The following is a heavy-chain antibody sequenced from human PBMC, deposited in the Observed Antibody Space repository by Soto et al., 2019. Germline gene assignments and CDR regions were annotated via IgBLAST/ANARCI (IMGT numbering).Heavy chain of an antibody. CDR1: GGSISSTESY. CDR2: INYRGRT. J-gene: IGHJ5*02. CDR3: AKGGASSQWFAP. V-gene: IGHV4-31*03. Sequence: ASETLSLTCSVSGGSISSTESYWSWIRQHPGKGPEWIAFINYRGRTSYNPSLRSRVTISGDTSKSQFSLNLTSVTAADTAVYYCAKGGASSQWFAPWGQGVLVTVSS. D-gene: IGHD2-15*01.